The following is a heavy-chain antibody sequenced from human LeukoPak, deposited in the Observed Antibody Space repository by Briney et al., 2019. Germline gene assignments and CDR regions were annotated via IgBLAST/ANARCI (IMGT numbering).Heavy chain of an antibody. CDR3: AKAVSQWFGESNWFNP. CDR2: ISWNSGSI. Sequence: GGSLRLSCAASGFTFDDYAMHWVRQAPGKGLEWVSGISWNSGSIGYADSVKGRFTISRDNAKNSLYLQMNSLRAEDTALYYCAKAVSQWFGESNWFNPWGQGTLVTVSS. V-gene: IGHV3-9*01. D-gene: IGHD3-10*01. CDR1: GFTFDDYA. J-gene: IGHJ5*02.